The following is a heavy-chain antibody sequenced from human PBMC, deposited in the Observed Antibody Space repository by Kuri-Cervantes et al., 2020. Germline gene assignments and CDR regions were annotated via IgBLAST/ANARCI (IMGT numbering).Heavy chain of an antibody. Sequence: ASVKVSCKASGYTLTRCYIHCVRQAPGQGLEWMGIINPSGGSTSYAQKFQGRVTMTRDMSFSTAYMELSRLRSDDTAVYYCARSSRTLDYYYMDVWGKGTTVTVSS. J-gene: IGHJ6*03. V-gene: IGHV1-46*01. CDR2: INPSGGST. CDR1: GYTLTRCY. CDR3: ARSSRTLDYYYMDV. D-gene: IGHD2-2*01.